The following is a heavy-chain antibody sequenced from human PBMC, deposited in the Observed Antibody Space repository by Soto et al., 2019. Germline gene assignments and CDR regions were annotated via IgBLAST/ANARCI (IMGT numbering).Heavy chain of an antibody. D-gene: IGHD5-12*01. CDR3: ARDPAIRMDIAAISYGMDV. CDR2: IYYSGST. CDR1: GGSISSGDYY. V-gene: IGHV4-30-4*01. Sequence: SETLSLTCTVSGGSISSGDYYWSWIRQPPGKGLEWIGYIYYSGSTYYNPSLKSRVTISVDTSKNQFSLKLSSVTAADTAVYYCARDPAIRMDIAAISYGMDVWGQGTTVTVSS. J-gene: IGHJ6*02.